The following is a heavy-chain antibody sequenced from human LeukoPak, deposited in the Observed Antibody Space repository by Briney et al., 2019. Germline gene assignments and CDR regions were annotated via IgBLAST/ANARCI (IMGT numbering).Heavy chain of an antibody. CDR2: IYYSGST. Sequence: SETLSLTCTVSGGSISSYYWSWIQQPPGKGLEWIGYIYYSGSTNYNPSLKSRVTISVDTSKNQFSLKLSSVTAADTAVYYCASSTVVTPYRWFDPWGQGTLVTVSS. CDR3: ASSTVVTPYRWFDP. V-gene: IGHV4-59*08. CDR1: GGSISSYY. D-gene: IGHD4-23*01. J-gene: IGHJ5*02.